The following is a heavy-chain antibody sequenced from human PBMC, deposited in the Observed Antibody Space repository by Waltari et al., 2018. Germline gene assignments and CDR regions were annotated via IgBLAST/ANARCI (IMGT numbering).Heavy chain of an antibody. CDR3: ARLRGSSGWYLGWYFDL. CDR2: IYYSGST. Sequence: QVQLQESGPGLVKPSETLSLTCTVSGGSISSYYWSWIRQPPGKGLEWIGYIYYSGSTNCNPSRKSRVTISVDTSKTQFSLKLSSVTAADTAVYYCARLRGSSGWYLGWYFDLWGRGTLVTVSS. J-gene: IGHJ2*01. V-gene: IGHV4-59*08. CDR1: GGSISSYY. D-gene: IGHD6-19*01.